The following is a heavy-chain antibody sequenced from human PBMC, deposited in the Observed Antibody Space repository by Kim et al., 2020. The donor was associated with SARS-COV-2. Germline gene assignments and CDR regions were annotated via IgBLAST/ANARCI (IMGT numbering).Heavy chain of an antibody. Sequence: GGSLRLSCAASGFPFSNVWMSWVRQAPGRGLEWVGRIKSKTDGEATDYAAPVKGRFTMSRDDSKNTLHLQMNSLENEDTGVYYCTTLISAAGRGYWGQGTLVTVSS. CDR2: IKSKTDGEAT. CDR3: TTLISAAGRGY. V-gene: IGHV3-15*01. J-gene: IGHJ4*02. CDR1: GFPFSNVW. D-gene: IGHD6-13*01.